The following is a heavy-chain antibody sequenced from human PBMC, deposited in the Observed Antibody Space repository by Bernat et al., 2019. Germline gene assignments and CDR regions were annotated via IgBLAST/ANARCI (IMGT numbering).Heavy chain of an antibody. CDR1: GFTFSSYA. CDR2: ISGSTSYI. V-gene: IGHV3-21*06. CDR3: ARDLWFDP. Sequence: EVQLLESGGGLVQPGGSLRLSCAASGFTFSSYAMSWVRQAPGKGLDWVSSISGSTSYIYYADSVKGRFTISRDNAKNTLYLQMNSLRAEDTAVYYCARDLWFDPWGQGTLVTVSS. J-gene: IGHJ5*02.